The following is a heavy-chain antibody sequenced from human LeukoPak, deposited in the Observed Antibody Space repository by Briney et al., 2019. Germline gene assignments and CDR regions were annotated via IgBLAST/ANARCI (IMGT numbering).Heavy chain of an antibody. Sequence: GGSLRLSCAASGFTFSSYDMNWVRQAPGMGLEWVSRISGSGGSTYYADSVKGRFTLSRDNPKNTLYLQMNSLRAEDTAVYYCAKSGSYQPYYFDYWGQGTLVTVSS. J-gene: IGHJ4*02. CDR2: ISGSGGST. D-gene: IGHD1-26*01. CDR1: GFTFSSYD. V-gene: IGHV3-23*01. CDR3: AKSGSYQPYYFDY.